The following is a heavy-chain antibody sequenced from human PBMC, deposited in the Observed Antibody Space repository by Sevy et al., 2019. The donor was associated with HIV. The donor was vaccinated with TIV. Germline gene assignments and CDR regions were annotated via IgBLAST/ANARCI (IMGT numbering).Heavy chain of an antibody. CDR1: GFTFSNAW. Sequence: WGSLRLSCAASGFTFSNAWMSWVRQAPGKGLEWVGRIKSKTDCGTTDYAAPVKGRFTISRDDSKNTLYLQMNSLKTEDTAVYYCTTDPPAAAMGVDYWGQGTLVTVSS. CDR2: IKSKTDCGTT. CDR3: TTDPPAAAMGVDY. V-gene: IGHV3-15*01. D-gene: IGHD2-2*01. J-gene: IGHJ4*02.